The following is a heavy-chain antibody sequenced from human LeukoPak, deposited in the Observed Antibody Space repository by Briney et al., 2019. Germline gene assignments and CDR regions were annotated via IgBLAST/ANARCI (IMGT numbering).Heavy chain of an antibody. CDR3: ARALNYGSGSYLSYYYYYMDV. Sequence: SETLSLTCTVSGGSIISYYWSWIRQPPGKGLEWIGYIYYSGSTNYNPSLKSRVTISVDTSKNQFSLKLTSVTAADTAVYYCARALNYGSGSYLSYYYYYMDVWGKGTTVTISS. CDR2: IYYSGST. V-gene: IGHV4-59*01. J-gene: IGHJ6*03. D-gene: IGHD3-10*01. CDR1: GGSIISYY.